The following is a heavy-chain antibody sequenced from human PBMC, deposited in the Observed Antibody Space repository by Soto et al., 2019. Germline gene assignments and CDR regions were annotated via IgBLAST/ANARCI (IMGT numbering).Heavy chain of an antibody. J-gene: IGHJ6*02. CDR1: GFTFTSSA. Sequence: SVKVSCKASGFTFTSSAVQWVRQARGQRLEWIGWIVVGSGNTNYAQKFQERVTITRDMSTSTAYMELSSLRSEDTAVYYCAAGGYTWIYVLEDYYYGMDVWGQGTQVTVSS. V-gene: IGHV1-58*01. CDR2: IVVGSGNT. CDR3: AAGGYTWIYVLEDYYYGMDV. D-gene: IGHD1-7*01.